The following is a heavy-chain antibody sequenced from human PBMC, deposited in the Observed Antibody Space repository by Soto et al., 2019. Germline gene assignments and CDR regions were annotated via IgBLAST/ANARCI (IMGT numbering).Heavy chain of an antibody. J-gene: IGHJ4*02. CDR1: GYTFTSYA. CDR2: INAGNGNT. CDR3: ARSLSSSSSFDY. Sequence: GASVKVSCKASGYTFTSYAMHWVRQAPGQRLEWMGWINAGNGNTKYSQKFQGRVTITRDTSASTAYMELSSPRSEDTAVYYCARSLSSSSSFDYWGQGTLVTVSS. D-gene: IGHD6-6*01. V-gene: IGHV1-3*01.